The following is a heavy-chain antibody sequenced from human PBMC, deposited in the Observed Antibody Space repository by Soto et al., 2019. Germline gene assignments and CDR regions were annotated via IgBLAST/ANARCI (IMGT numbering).Heavy chain of an antibody. D-gene: IGHD2-2*01. V-gene: IGHV4-34*01. CDR2: INHSGST. Sequence: QVQLQQWGAGLLKPSETLSLTCAVYGGSFSGYYWSWIRQPPGKGLEWIGEINHSGSTNYNPSLKSRVTISVDTSKNQFSLKLGSVTAADTAVYYCARGYCSSTSCYALSFVDYWGQGTLVTVSS. CDR1: GGSFSGYY. J-gene: IGHJ4*02. CDR3: ARGYCSSTSCYALSFVDY.